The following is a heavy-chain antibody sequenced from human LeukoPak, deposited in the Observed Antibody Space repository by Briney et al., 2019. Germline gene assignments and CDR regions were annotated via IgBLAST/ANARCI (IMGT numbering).Heavy chain of an antibody. V-gene: IGHV4-34*01. D-gene: IGHD2-15*01. CDR2: INHSGST. J-gene: IGHJ4*02. Sequence: KPSETLSLTCAVYGGSFSGYYWSWIRQPPGKGLEWIGEINHSGSTNYNQSLKSRVTMSVDTSKNQFSLKLSSVTAADTAVYYCAGGGSLDYWGQGTLVTVSS. CDR1: GGSFSGYY. CDR3: AGGGSLDY.